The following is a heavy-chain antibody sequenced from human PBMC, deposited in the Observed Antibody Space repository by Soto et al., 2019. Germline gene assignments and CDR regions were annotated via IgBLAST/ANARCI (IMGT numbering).Heavy chain of an antibody. V-gene: IGHV4-59*01. Sequence: SETLSLTCTVSGRSISSFYWSWLRQPPGRGLEWIGYIYYSGSTNYNPSLKSRVTISVDTSKNQFSLKLSSVTAADTAVYYCARENVVARGYWYFDLWGRGTLVTVSS. J-gene: IGHJ2*01. CDR3: ARENVVARGYWYFDL. D-gene: IGHD2-21*01. CDR2: IYYSGST. CDR1: GRSISSFY.